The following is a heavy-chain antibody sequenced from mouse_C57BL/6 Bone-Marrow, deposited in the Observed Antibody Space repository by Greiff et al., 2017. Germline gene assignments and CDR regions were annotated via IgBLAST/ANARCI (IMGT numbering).Heavy chain of an antibody. V-gene: IGHV1-69*01. Sequence: QVQLQQPGAELVMPGASVKLSCKASGYTFTSYWMHWVKQRPGQGLEWIGEIDPSDSYTNYNQKFKGKSTLTVDKSSSTAYMQLSSLTSEDSAVYYWARCYYYGSPLFDYWGQGTTLTVSS. CDR1: GYTFTSYW. D-gene: IGHD1-1*01. J-gene: IGHJ2*01. CDR2: IDPSDSYT. CDR3: ARCYYYGSPLFDY.